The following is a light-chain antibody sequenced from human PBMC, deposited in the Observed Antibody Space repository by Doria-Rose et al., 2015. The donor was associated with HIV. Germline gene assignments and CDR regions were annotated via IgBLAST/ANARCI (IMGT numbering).Light chain of an antibody. V-gene: IGKV1-39*01. CDR2: ASS. J-gene: IGKJ5*01. Sequence: RLTQSPSSLSASIGDRVTITCRASEPIGNYLNWYQHRPGKAPTLLIYASSILQSGVPSRFSGSGYGTVFTLTITSLQPEDFAAYFCQQTYSTLPITFGQGTRLEIK. CDR3: QQTYSTLPIT. CDR1: EPIGNY.